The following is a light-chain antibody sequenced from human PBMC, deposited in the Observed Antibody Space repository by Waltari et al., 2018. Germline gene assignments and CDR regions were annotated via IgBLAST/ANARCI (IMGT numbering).Light chain of an antibody. Sequence: VMTQSVNSLALSLGERANFISKYSQSVSYTPDHKNSLAWHQQKPGQPPKFLIYGASSRAYGVPDRFSGSGSGTEYTLTISSVEAEDVAIYYCQQYYSPVFIFGPGTKVEIK. CDR2: GAS. CDR1: QSVSYTPDHKNS. CDR3: QQYYSPVFI. V-gene: IGKV4-1*01. J-gene: IGKJ3*01.